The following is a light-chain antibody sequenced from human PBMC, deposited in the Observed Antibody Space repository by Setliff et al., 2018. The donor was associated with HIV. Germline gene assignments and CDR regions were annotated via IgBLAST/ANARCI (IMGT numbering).Light chain of an antibody. CDR1: TSDIGSYNL. V-gene: IGLV2-23*02. CDR3: CSYGSSDTFV. CDR2: EVS. Sequence: QSALAQPASVSGFPGQSIAISCTGTTSDIGSYNLVSWYQHHPGKAPRLIIYEVSKRPTGVSDHISGSKSGTTASLTFSGLRADDEADYYCCSYGSSDTFVFGTGTKVTVL. J-gene: IGLJ1*01.